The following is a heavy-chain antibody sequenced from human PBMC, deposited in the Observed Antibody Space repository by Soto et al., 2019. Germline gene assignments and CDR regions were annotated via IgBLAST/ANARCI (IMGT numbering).Heavy chain of an antibody. Sequence: PSETLSLTCAVYGGSFSGYYWSWIRQPPGKGLEWIGEINHSGSTNYNPSLKSRVTISVDTSKNQFSLKLSSVTAADTAVYYCARDTRDWGSYRYYYYMDVWGKGTTVTVSS. CDR1: GGSFSGYY. CDR2: INHSGST. J-gene: IGHJ6*03. D-gene: IGHD3-16*02. V-gene: IGHV4-34*01. CDR3: ARDTRDWGSYRYYYYMDV.